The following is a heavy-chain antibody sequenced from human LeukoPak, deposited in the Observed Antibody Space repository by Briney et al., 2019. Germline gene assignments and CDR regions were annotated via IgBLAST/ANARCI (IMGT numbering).Heavy chain of an antibody. CDR2: VDPEDGET. Sequence: ASVKVSFKVSGYTFTDYYMHWVQQAPGKGLEWMGLVDPEDGETIYAEKFQGRVTITADTSTDTAYMELSSLRSEDTAVYYCATGVLRFLEWYYYMDVWGKGTTVTVSS. J-gene: IGHJ6*03. CDR3: ATGVLRFLEWYYYMDV. D-gene: IGHD3-3*01. V-gene: IGHV1-69-2*01. CDR1: GYTFTDYY.